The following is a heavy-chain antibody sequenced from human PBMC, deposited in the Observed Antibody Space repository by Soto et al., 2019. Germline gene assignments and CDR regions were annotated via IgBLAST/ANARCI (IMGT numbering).Heavy chain of an antibody. Sequence: ASVMVSCKSSGFTFTSYAIHWLRQAPGQRPQWMGWINGGSGNTKYSQDFQGRVTFTRDTFATTAYLELSSLRSEDTAVCYCARVPPWGNSAGDYYIQHYDSWGQGTQVTVSS. CDR1: GFTFTSYA. CDR3: ARVPPWGNSAGDYYIQHYDS. J-gene: IGHJ4*02. D-gene: IGHD3-10*01. V-gene: IGHV1-3*01. CDR2: INGGSGNT.